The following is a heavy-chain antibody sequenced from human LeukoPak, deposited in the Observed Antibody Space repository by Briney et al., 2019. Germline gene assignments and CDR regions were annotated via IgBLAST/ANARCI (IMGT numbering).Heavy chain of an antibody. CDR2: IYYSGST. D-gene: IGHD3-10*01. CDR1: GGSISSGDYY. J-gene: IGHJ6*02. V-gene: IGHV4-30-4*02. CDR3: ARANLYYYGSGSYYPAYYYYGMDV. Sequence: SETLSLTCTVSGGSISSGDYYWSWIRQPPGKGLEWIGYIYYSGSTYYNPSLKSRVTISVDTSKNQFSLKLSSVTAADTAVYYCARANLYYYGSGSYYPAYYYYGMDVWGQGTTVTVSS.